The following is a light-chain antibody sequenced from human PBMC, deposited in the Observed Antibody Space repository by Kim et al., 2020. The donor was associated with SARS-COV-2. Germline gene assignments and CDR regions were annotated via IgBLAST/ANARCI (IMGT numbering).Light chain of an antibody. CDR2: SND. CDR3: AAWDDSLKGSV. J-gene: IGLJ3*02. CDR1: ITNIGSNV. Sequence: GQRVTISCSGRITNIGSNVVNWYQQLPGTAPKLLMYSNDYRPSGVPDRFSGSKSGTSASLAISELQSEDEADYYCAAWDDSLKGSVFGGGTQLTVL. V-gene: IGLV1-44*01.